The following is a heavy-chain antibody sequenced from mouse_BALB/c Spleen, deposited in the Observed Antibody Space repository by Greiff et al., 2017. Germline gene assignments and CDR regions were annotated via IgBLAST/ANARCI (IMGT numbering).Heavy chain of an antibody. Sequence: EVMLVESGGGLVQPGGSRKLSCAASGFTFSSFGMHWVRQAPEKGLEWVAYISSGSSTIYYADTVKGRFTISRDNPKNTLFLQMTSLRSEDTAMYYCARLVGGITSYGNSWYFDVWGAGTTVTVSS. CDR3: ARLVGGITSYGNSWYFDV. V-gene: IGHV5-17*02. CDR1: GFTFSSFG. CDR2: ISSGSSTI. D-gene: IGHD2-1*01. J-gene: IGHJ1*01.